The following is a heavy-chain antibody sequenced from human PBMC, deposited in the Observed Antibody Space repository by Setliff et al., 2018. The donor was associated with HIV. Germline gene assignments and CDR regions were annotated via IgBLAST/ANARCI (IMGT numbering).Heavy chain of an antibody. CDR1: RGSVSDTLYY. J-gene: IGHJ5*02. CDR2: IHYDGRT. CDR3: ASRIYYYDSSRSLREEGFDP. Sequence: PSEPLSLTCTVSRGSVSDTLYYWSWIRQSPGKGLEFIGSIHYDGRTYYKESLKSRVTISADMSKNQFSLKLNSVTAADTAVYYCASRIYYYDSSRSLREEGFDPWGQGTLVTVSS. D-gene: IGHD3-22*01. V-gene: IGHV4-39*01.